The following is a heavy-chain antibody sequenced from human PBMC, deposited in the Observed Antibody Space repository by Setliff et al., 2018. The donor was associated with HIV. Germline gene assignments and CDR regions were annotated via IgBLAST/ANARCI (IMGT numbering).Heavy chain of an antibody. J-gene: IGHJ1*01. Sequence: ASVKVSCKASGYTLPSYAMHWVRQAPGQRREWMGWINACNGNTKYSQKVQGRVTITRDTSASTAYMELRSRKSEDTAVYLCARGWSEVTSMVQVEYFEHWGQGTLVTVSS. CDR2: INACNGNT. CDR3: ARGWSEVTSMVQVEYFEH. CDR1: GYTLPSYA. D-gene: IGHD5-18*01. V-gene: IGHV1-3*01.